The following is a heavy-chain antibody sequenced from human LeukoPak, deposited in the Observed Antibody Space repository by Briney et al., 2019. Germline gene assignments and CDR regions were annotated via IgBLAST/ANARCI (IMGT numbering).Heavy chain of an antibody. CDR3: ARQAYSSSWVTGPAFDI. Sequence: SETLSLTCTVSGGSISSYYWSWIRQPPGKGLEWIGYIYYSGSTNYNLSLKSRVTISVDTSKNQFSLKLSSVTAADTAVYYCARQAYSSSWVTGPAFDIWGQGTMVTVSS. V-gene: IGHV4-59*01. D-gene: IGHD6-13*01. CDR1: GGSISSYY. J-gene: IGHJ3*02. CDR2: IYYSGST.